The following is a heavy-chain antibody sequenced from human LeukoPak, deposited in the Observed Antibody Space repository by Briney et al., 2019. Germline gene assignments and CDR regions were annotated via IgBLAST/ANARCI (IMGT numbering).Heavy chain of an antibody. CDR3: ARHGQGKSTGAFDI. V-gene: IGHV4-39*01. Sequence: SETLSLTCTVSGGSISSSSYYWGWIRQPPGKGLEWIGSIYYSGSTYYNPSLKSRVTISVDTSKNQFSLKLSSVTAADTAVYYCARHGQGKSTGAFDIWGQETMVTVSS. D-gene: IGHD2-2*01. J-gene: IGHJ3*02. CDR1: GGSISSSSYY. CDR2: IYYSGST.